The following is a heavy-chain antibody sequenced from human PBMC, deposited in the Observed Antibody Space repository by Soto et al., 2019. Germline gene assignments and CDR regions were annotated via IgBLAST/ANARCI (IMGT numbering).Heavy chain of an antibody. CDR3: ARVVDTAMAFDY. CDR1: GGSMSSNY. Sequence: SETLSLTCTVSGGSMSSNYWTWIRQSPGKGLEWIGYIYYSGSSNYNPSLKSRVSISVDTSKNQFSLKLTSVTAADTAVYYCARVVDTAMAFDYWGQGTLVTVSS. CDR2: IYYSGSS. J-gene: IGHJ4*02. D-gene: IGHD5-18*01. V-gene: IGHV4-59*01.